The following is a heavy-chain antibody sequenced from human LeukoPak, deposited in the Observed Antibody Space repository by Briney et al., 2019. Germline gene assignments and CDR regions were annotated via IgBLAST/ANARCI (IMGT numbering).Heavy chain of an antibody. CDR3: ARTLRWFDP. CDR2: IYHSGAT. CDR1: GGSISSDGYS. Sequence: SETLSLTCTVSGGSISSDGYSWSWIRQPPGKGLEWIGYIYHSGATFTNPSLKSRVTISMDKSENQFSLKLSSVTAADTAVYYCARTLRWFDPWGQGTLVTVSS. V-gene: IGHV4-30-2*01. J-gene: IGHJ5*02.